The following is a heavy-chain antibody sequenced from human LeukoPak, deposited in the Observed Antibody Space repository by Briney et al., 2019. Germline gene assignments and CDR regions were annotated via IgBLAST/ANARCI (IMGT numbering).Heavy chain of an antibody. D-gene: IGHD3-22*01. CDR1: GFTFSSYA. V-gene: IGHV3-23*01. CDR2: ISGSGGST. Sequence: GGSLRLSCAASGFTFSSYAMSWVRHAPGKGLEWVSAISGSGGSTYYADSVTGRFTISRDNSKNTLYLQMNSLRAEDTAVYYCAKGEPYYDSSTYFDYWGQGTLVTVSS. CDR3: AKGEPYYDSSTYFDY. J-gene: IGHJ4*02.